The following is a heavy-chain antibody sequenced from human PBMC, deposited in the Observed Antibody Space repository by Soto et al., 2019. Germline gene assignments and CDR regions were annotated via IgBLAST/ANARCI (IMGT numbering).Heavy chain of an antibody. Sequence: GGSLRLSCVASGFTFSSEWMTWVRQAPGKGLEWVAFINPDGSERYYVDSVKGRLSISRDNAKQSLYLQINTLRVDDTAVYYCATGSSYNKIDYWGQGTLVTVSS. V-gene: IGHV3-7*03. CDR3: ATGSSYNKIDY. CDR1: GFTFSSEW. D-gene: IGHD1-1*01. J-gene: IGHJ4*02. CDR2: INPDGSER.